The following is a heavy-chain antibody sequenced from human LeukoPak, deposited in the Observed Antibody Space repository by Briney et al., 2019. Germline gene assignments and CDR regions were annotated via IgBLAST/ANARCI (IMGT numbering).Heavy chain of an antibody. Sequence: GGSLRLSCAASGFTFDGYAMHWVRQAPGKGLEWVSGISWNSGSIVYADSVKGRFTISRDNAKNSLYLQMNSLRPEDAALYYCAKSGFGYYFYMDVWGKGTTVTVSS. J-gene: IGHJ6*03. D-gene: IGHD5-12*01. CDR3: AKSGFGYYFYMDV. CDR1: GFTFDGYA. V-gene: IGHV3-9*01. CDR2: ISWNSGSI.